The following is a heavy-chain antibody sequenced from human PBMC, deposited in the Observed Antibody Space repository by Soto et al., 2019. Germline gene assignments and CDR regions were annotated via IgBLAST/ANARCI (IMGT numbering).Heavy chain of an antibody. CDR3: AKDQRYYGSGSYYNAMVFDY. CDR2: ISGSGGST. Sequence: VGSLRLSCAASGFTFSSYAMSWVRQAPGKGLEWVSAISGSGGSTYYADSVKGRFTISRDNSKNTLYLQMNSLRAEDTAVYYCAKDQRYYGSGSYYNAMVFDYWGQGTLVTVSS. D-gene: IGHD3-10*01. J-gene: IGHJ4*02. V-gene: IGHV3-23*01. CDR1: GFTFSSYA.